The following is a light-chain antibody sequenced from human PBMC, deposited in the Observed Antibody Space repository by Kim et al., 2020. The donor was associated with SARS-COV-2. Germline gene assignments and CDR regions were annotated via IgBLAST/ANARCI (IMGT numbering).Light chain of an antibody. CDR2: GAS. CDR1: QGVSSN. Sequence: VSPGERATLSCRASQGVSSNLAWYQQKPGEAPRLLIYGASTRATGMPARFSGSGSGTEFTLTISSLQSEDFADYYCQQYNNWPLTFGGGTKVDIK. V-gene: IGKV3-15*01. J-gene: IGKJ4*02. CDR3: QQYNNWPLT.